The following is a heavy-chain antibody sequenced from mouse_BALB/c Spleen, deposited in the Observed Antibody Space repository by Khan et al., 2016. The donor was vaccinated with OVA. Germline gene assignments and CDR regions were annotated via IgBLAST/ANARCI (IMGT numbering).Heavy chain of an antibody. CDR2: IWSDGSP. CDR1: GFSLTNYG. V-gene: IGHV2-6-1*01. CDR3: ARQPYYHYYIMDY. J-gene: IGHJ4*01. Sequence: VQLVESGPALVAPSQSLSITCTISGFSLTNYGVHWVRQPPGKGLEWLVVIWSDGSPTYNSALKSRLSISKDNSKSQVFLKMNSLQTDDTAMYYCARQPYYHYYIMDYWGQGTSVTVSS. D-gene: IGHD2-10*01.